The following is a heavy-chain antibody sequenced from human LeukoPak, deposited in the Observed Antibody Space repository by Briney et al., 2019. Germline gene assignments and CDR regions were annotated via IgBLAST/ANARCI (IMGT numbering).Heavy chain of an antibody. CDR2: VSHDGSKK. CDR3: AKERYMLDY. D-gene: IGHD1-14*01. Sequence: GSLRLSCAASGFTFSSYGMHWVRQAPGKGLEWVALVSHDGSKKYCADSVKGRFTISRDNPKNTLYLQMNSLRPEDTAVYFCAKERYMLDYWGQGTLVTVSS. V-gene: IGHV3-30*18. CDR1: GFTFSSYG. J-gene: IGHJ4*02.